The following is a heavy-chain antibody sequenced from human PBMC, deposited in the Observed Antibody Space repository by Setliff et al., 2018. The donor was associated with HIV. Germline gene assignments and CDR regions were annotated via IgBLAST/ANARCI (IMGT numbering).Heavy chain of an antibody. Sequence: SVKVSCKASGATFSNSALTWVRQAPGQGLEWMGGSIPLFKTVNYAQKFQGRLTISTDEYTGTAYMELSSLRSEDTAVYYCATRGRDLGFDYWGQGTLVTVSS. J-gene: IGHJ4*02. CDR3: ATRGRDLGFDY. CDR2: SIPLFKTV. D-gene: IGHD1-1*01. CDR1: GATFSNSA. V-gene: IGHV1-69*05.